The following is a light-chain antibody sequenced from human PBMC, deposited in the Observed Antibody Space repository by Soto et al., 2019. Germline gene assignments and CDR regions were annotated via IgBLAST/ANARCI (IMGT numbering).Light chain of an antibody. V-gene: IGLV2-8*01. CDR3: SSYAGSNNYVV. Sequence: QPVLTQPPSASGSPGQSVTISCTGTSSDIGTYNFVSWYQQHPGKAPKLIIYEVTKRPSGVPDRFSGSKSGITASLTVSGLHAEDEADYYCSSYAGSNNYVVFGGGTKLTVL. CDR1: SSDIGTYNF. CDR2: EVT. J-gene: IGLJ2*01.